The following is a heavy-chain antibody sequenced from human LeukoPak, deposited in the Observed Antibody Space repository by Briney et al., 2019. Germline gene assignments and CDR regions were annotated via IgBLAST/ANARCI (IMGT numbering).Heavy chain of an antibody. CDR1: GFTFSSYG. CDR3: AIDLTTMTKGYFDY. V-gene: IGHV3-30*03. Sequence: PGGSLILSCAASGFTFSSYGMHWVRQVPGKGLEWVAVISYDGSNKYYADSVKGRFTISRDNSKNTLYLQMNSLRAEDTAVYYCAIDLTTMTKGYFDYWGQGTLVTVSS. CDR2: ISYDGSNK. J-gene: IGHJ4*02. D-gene: IGHD4-17*01.